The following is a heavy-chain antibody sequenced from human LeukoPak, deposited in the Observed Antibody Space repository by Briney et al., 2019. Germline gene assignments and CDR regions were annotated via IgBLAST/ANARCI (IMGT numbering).Heavy chain of an antibody. CDR2: IFDTGST. J-gene: IGHJ4*02. V-gene: IGHV4-59*01. D-gene: IGHD3-10*01. CDR3: ARNYYYGSATYYYFDY. CDR1: GGSISGYN. Sequence: NPSETLSLTCTVTGGSISGYNWSWIRQPPGKGLEWIGYIFDTGSTNYNPSLKSRVTMSVDTSKKQFSLRLSSVTAADTAVYYCARNYYYGSATYYYFDYWGQGTLVTVSS.